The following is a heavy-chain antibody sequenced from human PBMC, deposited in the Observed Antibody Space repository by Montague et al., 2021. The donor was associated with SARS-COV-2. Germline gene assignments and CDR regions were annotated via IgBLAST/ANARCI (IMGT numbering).Heavy chain of an antibody. Sequence: TLSLTCTVSGGSISSGGYYWSWIRQHPGKGLEWIGYIYYSGSTYYNPSLKSRLTISVDTSKNQFSLKLSSVTAADTAVYYCARVYFVSSLWYPDAFDIWGQGTTVTVSS. V-gene: IGHV4-31*03. CDR1: GGSISSGGYY. CDR3: ARVYFVSSLWYPDAFDI. CDR2: IYYSGST. J-gene: IGHJ3*02. D-gene: IGHD6-19*01.